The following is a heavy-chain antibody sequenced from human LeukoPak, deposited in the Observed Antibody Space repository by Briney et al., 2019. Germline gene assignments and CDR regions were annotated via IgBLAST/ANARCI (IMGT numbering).Heavy chain of an antibody. V-gene: IGHV1-46*01. CDR3: ARYGFSSSWQGGWHAFDI. D-gene: IGHD6-13*01. CDR2: INPTVGDT. J-gene: IGHJ3*02. Sequence: ASVKVSCKASGYTLTSYYMHWVRQAPGQGLEWMGIINPTVGDTTYAQKFQGRVTMTRDMSTSTVYVELSSLRSDDTAVYYCARYGFSSSWQGGWHAFDIWGQGTMVTVSS. CDR1: GYTLTSYY.